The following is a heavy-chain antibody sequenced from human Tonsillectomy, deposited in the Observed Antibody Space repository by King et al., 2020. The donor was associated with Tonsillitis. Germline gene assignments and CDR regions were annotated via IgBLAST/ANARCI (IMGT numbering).Heavy chain of an antibody. CDR1: GFTFSTYG. V-gene: IGHV3-30*02. Sequence: VQLVESGGGVVQPGGSLTLSCEASGFTFSTYGIHWVRQAPGKGLEWVTFIRYDGSDKYYADSVKGRFTISKDNSKNTVYLQMNSLRVEDTAVYYCGKARLVEMATGIDFWGQGTVVTGSS. CDR2: IRYDGSDK. CDR3: GKARLVEMATGIDF. D-gene: IGHD5-24*01. J-gene: IGHJ4*02.